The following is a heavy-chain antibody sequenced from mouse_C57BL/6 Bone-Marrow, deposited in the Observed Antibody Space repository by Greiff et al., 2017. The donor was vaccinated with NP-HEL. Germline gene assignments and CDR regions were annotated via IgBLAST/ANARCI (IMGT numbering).Heavy chain of an antibody. D-gene: IGHD1-1*01. J-gene: IGHJ1*03. CDR2: IDTADGVT. Sequence: VQLQQSGAVLVEPGASVKLSCTASGCNVKDYYMHGVKPRTEQGLEWIGWIDTADGVTYYATKLKGKANIPADTSTNTAYLQISSLTSEDTALYFCARCYYGRRCFEVWGTGTTVTVSS. CDR3: ARCYYGRRCFEV. V-gene: IGHV14-2*01. CDR1: GCNVKDYY.